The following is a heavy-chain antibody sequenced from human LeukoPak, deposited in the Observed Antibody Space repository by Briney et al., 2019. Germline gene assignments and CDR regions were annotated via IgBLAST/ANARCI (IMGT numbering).Heavy chain of an antibody. CDR2: ISSSSSYI. D-gene: IGHD5-24*01. V-gene: IGHV3-21*01. CDR3: ARGVEMATIHFDY. Sequence: PGGSLRLSCAASGFTFSSYSMNWVRQAPGKGLEWVSSISSSSSYIYYADSVKGRFTISRDNAKNSQYLQMNSLRAEDTAVYYCARGVEMATIHFDYWGQGTLVTVSS. CDR1: GFTFSSYS. J-gene: IGHJ4*02.